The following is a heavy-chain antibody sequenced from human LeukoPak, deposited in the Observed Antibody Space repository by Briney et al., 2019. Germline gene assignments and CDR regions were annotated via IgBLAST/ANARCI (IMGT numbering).Heavy chain of an antibody. CDR1: GFTFSSYA. D-gene: IGHD7-27*01. Sequence: GGSLRLSCAASGFTFSSYAMRWVRQAPGKGLEWGSAISGSGDRTYSTDSVKGRFTISRDTSKHTLYLQMNSVRAADPAVYYCPKKVPANWGSYFEYWGQGTLVTVSS. CDR3: PKKVPANWGSYFEY. J-gene: IGHJ4*02. V-gene: IGHV3-23*01. CDR2: ISGSGDRT.